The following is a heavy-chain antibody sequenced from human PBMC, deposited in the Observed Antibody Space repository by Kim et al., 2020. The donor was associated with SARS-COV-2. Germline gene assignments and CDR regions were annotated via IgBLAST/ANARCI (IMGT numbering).Heavy chain of an antibody. CDR1: GGYISSGGFY. CDR2: IHYSGST. Sequence: SETLSLTCTVSGGYISSGGFYWSWIRQHPGKGPEWIGHIHYSGSTDYNPSLKSRLIISIDTSKNQFSLKLSSVTAADTAVYYCARVPNVWGQGVLVTVSS. D-gene: IGHD1-1*01. CDR3: ARVPNV. J-gene: IGHJ4*02. V-gene: IGHV4-31*03.